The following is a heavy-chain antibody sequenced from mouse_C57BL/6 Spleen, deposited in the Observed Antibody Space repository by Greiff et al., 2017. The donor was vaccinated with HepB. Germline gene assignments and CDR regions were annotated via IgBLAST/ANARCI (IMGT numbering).Heavy chain of an antibody. CDR2: IYPGSGNT. Sequence: VQLQQSGPELVKPGASVKISCKASGYSFTSYYIHWVKQRPGQGLEWIGWIYPGSGNTKYNEKFKGKATLTADTSSSTAYMQLSSLTSEDSAVYYCARSGDYDGRSIAYWGQGTLVTVSA. D-gene: IGHD2-4*01. V-gene: IGHV1-66*01. J-gene: IGHJ3*01. CDR1: GYSFTSYY. CDR3: ARSGDYDGRSIAY.